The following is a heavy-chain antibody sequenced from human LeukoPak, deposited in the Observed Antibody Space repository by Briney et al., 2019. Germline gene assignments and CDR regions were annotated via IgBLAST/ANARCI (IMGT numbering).Heavy chain of an antibody. V-gene: IGHV3-30-3*01. CDR1: GFTLTSYT. CDR2: VSYDGTKI. CDR3: ARDRVQIWSYVGTFDS. J-gene: IGHJ4*02. D-gene: IGHD5-18*01. Sequence: GGPLRLSCATSGFTLTSYTMHWVRQAPGKGLEWVAVVSYDGTKISYADSVKGRFTMSRDISKNTLYLQMNSLKPEDSALYYCARDRVQIWSYVGTFDSWGQGTLVTVSS.